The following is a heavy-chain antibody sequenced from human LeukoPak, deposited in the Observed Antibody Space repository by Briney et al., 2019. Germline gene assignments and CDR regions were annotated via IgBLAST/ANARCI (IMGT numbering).Heavy chain of an antibody. CDR3: ATSRFDD. CDR2: TYFSSKWTS. Sequence: SQTLSLTCAITGDSVSSNNAAWNWIRQSPSRGLEWLGRTYFSSKWTSEYAVSLRGRITINADTSKNQFYLQLNSVTPEDTAMYYCATSRFDDWGHGTLVTASS. CDR1: GDSVSSNNAA. J-gene: IGHJ4*01. V-gene: IGHV6-1*01.